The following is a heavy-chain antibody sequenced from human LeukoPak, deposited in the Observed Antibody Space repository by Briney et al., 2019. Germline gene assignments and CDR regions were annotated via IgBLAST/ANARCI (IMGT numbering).Heavy chain of an antibody. V-gene: IGHV4-34*01. CDR1: GGSFSGYY. CDR3: ARHLFVVVPAAPNDVFDI. Sequence: PSETLSLTCAVYGGSFSGYYWSWIRQPPGKGLEWIGEINHSGSTNYNPSLKSRVTISVDTSKNQFSLKLSSVTAADTAVYYCARHLFVVVPAAPNDVFDIWGQGTMVTVSS. CDR2: INHSGST. J-gene: IGHJ3*02. D-gene: IGHD2-2*01.